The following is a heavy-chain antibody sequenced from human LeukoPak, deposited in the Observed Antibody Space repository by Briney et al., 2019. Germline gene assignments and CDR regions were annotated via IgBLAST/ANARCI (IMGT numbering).Heavy chain of an antibody. V-gene: IGHV3-21*01. CDR2: ISSSSSYI. CDR3: ARDAMVRGVADY. D-gene: IGHD3-10*01. Sequence: PGGSLRLSCAASGFTFSSYSMNWVRQAPGKGLEWVSSISSSSSYIYYADSVKGRFTISRDNAKNSLYLQMNGLRAEDTAVYYCARDAMVRGVADYWGQGTLVTVSS. CDR1: GFTFSSYS. J-gene: IGHJ4*02.